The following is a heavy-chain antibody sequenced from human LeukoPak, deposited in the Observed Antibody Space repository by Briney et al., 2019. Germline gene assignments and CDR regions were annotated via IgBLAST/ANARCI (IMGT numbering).Heavy chain of an antibody. D-gene: IGHD6-13*01. V-gene: IGHV3-74*01. CDR1: GFTFSNYW. Sequence: PGGSLRLSCAASGFTFSNYWMHWVRQSPGKGLVWVSRTDPYGSGTTYADSVKGRFTISRDNSKNTLYLQMNSLRAEDTAVYYCARGSYSSSGGYYFDYWGQGTLVTVSS. J-gene: IGHJ4*02. CDR3: ARGSYSSSGGYYFDY. CDR2: TDPYGSGT.